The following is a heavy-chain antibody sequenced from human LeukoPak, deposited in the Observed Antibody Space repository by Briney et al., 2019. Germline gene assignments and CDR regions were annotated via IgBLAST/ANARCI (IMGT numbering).Heavy chain of an antibody. CDR2: IYYSGST. V-gene: IGHV4-59*01. CDR3: ARVRTGVDYYYGMDV. CDR1: GGSFSGYY. D-gene: IGHD7-27*01. J-gene: IGHJ6*04. Sequence: SETLSLTCAVYGGSFSGYYWSWIRQPPGKGLEWIGYIYYSGSTNYNPSLKSRVTISVDTSKNQFSLKLSSVTAADTAVYYCARVRTGVDYYYGMDVWGKGTTVTVSS.